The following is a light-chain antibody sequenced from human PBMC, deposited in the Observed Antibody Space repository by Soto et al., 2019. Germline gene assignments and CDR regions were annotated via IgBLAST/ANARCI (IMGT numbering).Light chain of an antibody. V-gene: IGKV1-39*01. CDR3: QQSYSTPST. CDR1: HSFSIY. CDR2: AAS. J-gene: IGKJ1*01. Sequence: DIQMTQSPSYLSASVGDRVTITCRTSHSFSIYLNWYQQKPGKAPNLLIYAASSLGSGGPSRCSGSGSGTDFTLIISSLQPEDIATYYCQQSYSTPSTFGQGTKVEIK.